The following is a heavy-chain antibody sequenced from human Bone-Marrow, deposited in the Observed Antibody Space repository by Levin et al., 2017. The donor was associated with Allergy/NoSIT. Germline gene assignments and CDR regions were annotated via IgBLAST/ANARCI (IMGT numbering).Heavy chain of an antibody. CDR2: ISGDNGDA. CDR3: ARGGRGWTGEDGFNF. CDR1: GYSFRSYG. V-gene: IGHV1-18*04. D-gene: IGHD3/OR15-3a*01. Sequence: PGGSLRLSCKASGYSFRSYGISWVRQAPGQGLEWMGYISGDNGDADYADKFSGRVTMTTDPSTNTAFMELRILTSDDTALDYCARGGRGWTGEDGFNFWGHGTMVIVSS. J-gene: IGHJ3*01.